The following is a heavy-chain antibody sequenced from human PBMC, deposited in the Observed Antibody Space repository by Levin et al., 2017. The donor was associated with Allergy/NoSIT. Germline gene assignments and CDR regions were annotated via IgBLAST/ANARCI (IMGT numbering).Heavy chain of an antibody. CDR3: AKIDSHSGYGLNV. Sequence: KGGESLKISCQGSGYSFISYWIAWVRQMPGKGLEWMGSVYPADSDATYNPSFLGQVSISVDKSLRTAYLQWSRLKPSDTAMYYCAKIDSHSGYGLNVWGQGTTVTASS. CDR2: VYPADSDA. D-gene: IGHD2-15*01. V-gene: IGHV5-51*01. CDR1: GYSFISYW. J-gene: IGHJ6*02.